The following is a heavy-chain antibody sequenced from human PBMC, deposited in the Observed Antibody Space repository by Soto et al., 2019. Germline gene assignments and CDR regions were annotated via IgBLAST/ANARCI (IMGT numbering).Heavy chain of an antibody. J-gene: IGHJ4*02. CDR2: ISASGGTT. CDR3: AKVGDTQWGSTYRYTHFDY. Sequence: DVQLLESGGGLVQPGGSLRLSCAASGFTFSKYAMSWVRQAPGKGLQWVSAISASGGTTYYADSVKGRFTFSRDNSKNTLYLQMNSLRAEDTAVYYCAKVGDTQWGSTYRYTHFDYWGQGTRVAVYS. CDR1: GFTFSKYA. V-gene: IGHV3-23*01. D-gene: IGHD3-16*02.